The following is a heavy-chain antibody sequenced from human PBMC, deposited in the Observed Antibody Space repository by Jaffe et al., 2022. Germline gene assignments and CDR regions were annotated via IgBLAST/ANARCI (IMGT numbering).Heavy chain of an antibody. V-gene: IGHV3-30*02. CDR2: IRYDGSNK. CDR3: AKDRGPYRKLPL. CDR1: GFTFSSYG. J-gene: IGHJ3*01. Sequence: QVQLVESGGGVVQPGGSLRLSCAASGFTFSSYGMHWVRQAPGKGLEWVAFIRYDGSNKYYADSVKGRFTISRDNSKNTLYLQMNSLRAEDTAVYYCAKDRGPYRKLPLWGQGTMVTVSS. D-gene: IGHD2-2*02.